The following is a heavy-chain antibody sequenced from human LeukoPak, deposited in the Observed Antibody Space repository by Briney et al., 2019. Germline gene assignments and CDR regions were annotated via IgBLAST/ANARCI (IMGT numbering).Heavy chain of an antibody. CDR1: GGSISSYY. J-gene: IGHJ4*02. D-gene: IGHD3-22*01. CDR2: IYSSGST. CDR3: AREVRSSGYSLDY. V-gene: IGHV4-4*07. Sequence: SETLSLTCTVSGGSISSYYWSWIRQPAGKGLEWIGRIYSSGSTNYNPSLKSRVTMSVDTSKNQFSLKLRSVTAADTAVYYCAREVRSSGYSLDYWGPGTLVTVSS.